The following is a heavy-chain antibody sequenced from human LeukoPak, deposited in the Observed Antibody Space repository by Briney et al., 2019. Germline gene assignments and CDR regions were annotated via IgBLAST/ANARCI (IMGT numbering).Heavy chain of an antibody. CDR2: ISGSGGST. CDR1: GFTFSSYA. Sequence: GESLRLSCAASGFTFSSYAMSWVRQTPGKGLEWVSTISGSGGSTYYADSVKGRFTISSDDSKNTLYLQMNSLRAEDTALYYCAKDRYPGYYDYWGQGTLVTVSS. V-gene: IGHV3-23*01. D-gene: IGHD2/OR15-2a*01. CDR3: AKDRYPGYYDY. J-gene: IGHJ4*02.